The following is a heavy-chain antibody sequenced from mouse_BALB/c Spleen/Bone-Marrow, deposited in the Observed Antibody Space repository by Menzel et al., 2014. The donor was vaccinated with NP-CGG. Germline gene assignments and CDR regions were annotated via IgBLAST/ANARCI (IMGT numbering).Heavy chain of an antibody. Sequence: QVQLQQPGAELATPGASVKMSCKASGYTFTSYWMHWVKQRPGQGLEWIGYINPSTGYTEYNQKFKDKATLTAVKSSTTAYMQLRNLTSEDSSVYYCARDDYDSIAYWGEGTLVTVSA. J-gene: IGHJ3*01. CDR1: GYTFTSYW. D-gene: IGHD2-4*01. V-gene: IGHV1-4*01. CDR3: ARDDYDSIAY. CDR2: INPSTGYT.